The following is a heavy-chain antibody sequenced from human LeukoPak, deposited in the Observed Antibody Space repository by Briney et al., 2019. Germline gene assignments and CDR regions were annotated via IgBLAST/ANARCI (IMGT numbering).Heavy chain of an antibody. CDR3: ARDLYYYDSSGYYRGLDY. V-gene: IGHV3-7*01. CDR1: GFTFNTYR. Sequence: GGSLRLSCAASGFTFNTYRMSWVRQAPGKGLEWVANIKHDGSEENYVDSVKGRFTISKDNAKGSLSLQMNSLRGEDTAVYYCARDLYYYDSSGYYRGLDYWGQGTLVTVSS. J-gene: IGHJ4*02. D-gene: IGHD3-22*01. CDR2: IKHDGSEE.